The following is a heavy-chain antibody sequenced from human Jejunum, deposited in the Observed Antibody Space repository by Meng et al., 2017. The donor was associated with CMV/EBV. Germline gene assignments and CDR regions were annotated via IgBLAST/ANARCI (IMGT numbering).Heavy chain of an antibody. CDR1: SLTSRPVG. CDR3: VHRRDYSGNWNGGSVDF. J-gene: IGHJ4*02. Sequence: SLTSRPVGVGWIRQPTGKALEWLAFIYWDDDKRYSPSLKSRLTIPKDAPKNQVVLTMTNMGPADTATYHCVHRRDYSGNWNGGSVDFWGQGALVTVSS. V-gene: IGHV2-5*02. D-gene: IGHD1-1*01. CDR2: IYWDDDK.